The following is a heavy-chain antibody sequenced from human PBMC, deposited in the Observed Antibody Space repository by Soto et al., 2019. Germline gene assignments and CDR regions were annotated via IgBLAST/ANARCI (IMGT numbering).Heavy chain of an antibody. D-gene: IGHD2-8*01. CDR3: ARGAHDRYCTNGVCYTTRPMDV. CDR1: GFTFSSYD. CDR2: IGTAGDT. Sequence: GGSLRLSCAASGFTFSSYDMHWVRQATGKGLEWVSAIGTAGDTYYPGSVKGRFTISRENAKNSLYLQMNSLRAGDTAVYYCARGAHDRYCTNGVCYTTRPMDVWGKGTTVTVSS. J-gene: IGHJ6*03. V-gene: IGHV3-13*01.